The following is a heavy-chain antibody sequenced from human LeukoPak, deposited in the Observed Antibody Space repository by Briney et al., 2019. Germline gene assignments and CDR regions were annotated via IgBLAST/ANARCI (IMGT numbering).Heavy chain of an antibody. CDR1: GGSISSYY. V-gene: IGHV4-59*01. Sequence: SETLSLTCTVSGGSISSYYWSWIRQPPGKGLEWIGYIYYSGSTNYNPSLKSRVTISVDTSKNQFSLKLSSVTAADTAVYYCARATAAGLDYWGQGTLATVSS. CDR3: ARATAAGLDY. CDR2: IYYSGST. D-gene: IGHD6-13*01. J-gene: IGHJ4*02.